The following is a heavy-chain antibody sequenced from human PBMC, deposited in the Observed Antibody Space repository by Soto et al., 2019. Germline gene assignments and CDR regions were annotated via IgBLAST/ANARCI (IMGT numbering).Heavy chain of an antibody. CDR1: GFSLSNAGLG. D-gene: IGHD6-13*01. Sequence: QVTVKESGPVLVKPTETLTLTCTVSGFSLSNAGLGVSWIRQPPGKALEWLAHIFSTDEKSYSTSLNSRLTTSKDTSNSQVVLTMTNMDPVDTATYYCASTYSTSWYWFDPWGQGTLVTVSS. CDR2: IFSTDEK. J-gene: IGHJ5*02. V-gene: IGHV2-26*04. CDR3: ASTYSTSWYWFDP.